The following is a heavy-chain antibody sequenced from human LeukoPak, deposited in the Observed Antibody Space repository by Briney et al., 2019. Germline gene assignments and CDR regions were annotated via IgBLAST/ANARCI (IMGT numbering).Heavy chain of an antibody. CDR3: ARSGDYIKEGFDY. J-gene: IGHJ4*02. D-gene: IGHD3-22*01. CDR1: GDSIKSGHY. V-gene: IGHV4-38-2*01. Sequence: PSETLSLTCAVSGDSIKSGHYWGWIRQSPGKGLEWIGSINHSGITEYNPSLKSRVTLSVDTSKNQFSLQLRSVTAADRALYYCARSGDYIKEGFDYWGQGTQVTVSS. CDR2: INHSGIT.